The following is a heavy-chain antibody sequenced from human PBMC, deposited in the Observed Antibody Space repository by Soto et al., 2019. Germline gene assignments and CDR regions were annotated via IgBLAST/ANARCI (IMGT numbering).Heavy chain of an antibody. CDR1: GYIFVNYD. CDR2: ISPYTGNT. J-gene: IGHJ6*02. CDR3: VMVDNYVTPTPQDV. Sequence: QVQLVQSGDEVKKPGASVKVSCKASGYIFVNYDIAWVRQAPGQGLEWMGWISPYTGNTHSATKVQGRLTMTTDTSTSTAYMHLGSLTSDDTAVYYCVMVDNYVTPTPQDVWGQGTTVTVSS. V-gene: IGHV1-18*01. D-gene: IGHD3-16*01.